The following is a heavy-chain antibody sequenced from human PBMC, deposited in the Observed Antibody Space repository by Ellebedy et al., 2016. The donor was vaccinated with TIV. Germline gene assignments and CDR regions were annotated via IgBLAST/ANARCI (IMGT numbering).Heavy chain of an antibody. CDR2: ISYDGSSK. CDR1: GFTFNSYA. Sequence: PGGSLRLSCAASGFTFNSYAMHWVRQAPGKGLEWVAVISYDGSSKYYADSVKGRFTISRDNAKISLYLQMNSLTAADTAVYYCANGAYDIWGQGTMVTVSS. V-gene: IGHV3-30-3*01. CDR3: ANGAYDI. J-gene: IGHJ3*02. D-gene: IGHD5-24*01.